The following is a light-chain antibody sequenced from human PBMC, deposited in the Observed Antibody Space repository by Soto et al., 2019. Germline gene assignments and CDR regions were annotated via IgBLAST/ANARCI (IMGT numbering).Light chain of an antibody. CDR3: QQFNNYPWT. J-gene: IGKJ1*01. CDR1: ENIRSY. CDR2: DAS. Sequence: IQVTHSPSSLSASAGDRVTITCRASENIRSYLNWYQQKLGKAPKLLIYDASSLKSGVPSRFSGSGSGTEFTLIISSLQPDDFATYHCQQFNNYPWTFGQGTKVDIK. V-gene: IGKV1D-13*01.